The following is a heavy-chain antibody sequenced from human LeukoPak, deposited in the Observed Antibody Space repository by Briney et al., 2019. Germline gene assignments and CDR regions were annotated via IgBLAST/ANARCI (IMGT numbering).Heavy chain of an antibody. Sequence: GGSLRLSCAASGFTFSSYGMHWVRQAPGKGLEWVAFIRYDGSNKYYADSVKGRFTISRDNSKNTLYLQMNSLRAEDTAVYYCAKDGLRGYDSPYPNYWGQGTLVTVSS. CDR2: IRYDGSNK. CDR3: AKDGLRGYDSPYPNY. V-gene: IGHV3-30*02. D-gene: IGHD5-12*01. CDR1: GFTFSSYG. J-gene: IGHJ4*02.